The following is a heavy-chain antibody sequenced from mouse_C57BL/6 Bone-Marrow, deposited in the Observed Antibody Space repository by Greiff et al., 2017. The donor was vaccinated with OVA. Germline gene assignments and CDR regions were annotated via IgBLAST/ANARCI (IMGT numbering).Heavy chain of an antibody. CDR3: ARDYYGSSYVTFYAMDY. CDR2: IDPSDSYT. J-gene: IGHJ4*01. Sequence: QVQLQQPGAELVRPGTSVKLSCKASGYTFTSYWMHWVKQRPGQGLEWIGVIDPSDSYTNYNQKFKGKATLTVDTSSSTAYMQLSSLTSEDSAVYYCARDYYGSSYVTFYAMDYWGQGTSVTVSS. D-gene: IGHD1-1*01. CDR1: GYTFTSYW. V-gene: IGHV1-59*01.